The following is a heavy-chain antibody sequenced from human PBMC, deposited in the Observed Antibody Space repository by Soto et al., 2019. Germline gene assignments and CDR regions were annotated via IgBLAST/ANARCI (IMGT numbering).Heavy chain of an antibody. CDR3: ASLEVDMVRGVKSPDYYYYGMDV. V-gene: IGHV3-33*01. CDR2: IWYDGSNK. D-gene: IGHD3-10*01. CDR1: GFTFSSYG. J-gene: IGHJ6*02. Sequence: GGSLRLSCAASGFTFSSYGMHWVRQAPGKGLEWVAVIWYDGSNKYYADSVKGRFTISRDNSKNTLYLQMNSLRAEDTAVYYCASLEVDMVRGVKSPDYYYYGMDVWGQGTTVTVSS.